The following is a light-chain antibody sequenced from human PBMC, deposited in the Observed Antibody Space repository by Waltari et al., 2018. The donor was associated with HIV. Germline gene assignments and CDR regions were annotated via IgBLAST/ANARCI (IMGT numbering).Light chain of an antibody. V-gene: IGLV3-21*04. CDR3: HVWDGSDYVSGV. J-gene: IGLJ3*02. CDR2: YND. Sequence: SYVLTQPPSVSVAPGETATVTCGGNNIGNKSVQWYQQRPGQAPVLVIYYNDGRPAGCPVRFSGSNSGNTATLTISRAEAGDEADYYCHVWDGSDYVSGVFGGGTKVTVL. CDR1: NIGNKS.